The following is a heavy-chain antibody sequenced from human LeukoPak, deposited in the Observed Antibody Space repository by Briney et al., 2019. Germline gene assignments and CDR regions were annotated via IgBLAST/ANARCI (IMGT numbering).Heavy chain of an antibody. V-gene: IGHV1-46*01. CDR3: ARDWNGDYPEYFQH. J-gene: IGHJ1*01. D-gene: IGHD4-17*01. CDR1: GGTFSSYA. Sequence: ASVKVSCKASGGTFSSYAISWVRQAPGQGLEWMGIINPSGGSTSYAQKFQGRVTMTRDTSTSTVYMELSSLRSEDTAVYYCARDWNGDYPEYFQHWGQGTLVTVSS. CDR2: INPSGGST.